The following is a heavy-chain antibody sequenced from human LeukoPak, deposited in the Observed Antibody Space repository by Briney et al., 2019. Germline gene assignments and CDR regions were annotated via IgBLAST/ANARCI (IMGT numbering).Heavy chain of an antibody. D-gene: IGHD6-19*01. J-gene: IGHJ5*02. CDR2: IYYSGST. Sequence: PSETLSLTCTVSGGSISSYYWSWIRQPPGKGLEWIGYIYYSGSTNYNPSLKSRVTISVDKSKNQFSLKLSSVTAADTAVYYCASYSSGWYKDWFDPWGQGTLVTVSS. CDR3: ASYSSGWYKDWFDP. CDR1: GGSISSYY. V-gene: IGHV4-59*12.